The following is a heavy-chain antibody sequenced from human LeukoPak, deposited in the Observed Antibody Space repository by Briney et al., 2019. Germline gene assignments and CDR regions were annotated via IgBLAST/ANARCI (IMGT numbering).Heavy chain of an antibody. CDR2: ISSSSSTI. V-gene: IGHV3-48*01. Sequence: PGGSLRLSCAASGFAFSSYSMIWVRQAPGKGLEWVSYISSSSSTIYYADSVKGRFTISRDNAKNSLYLQMNSLRAEDTAVYYCARDMGNDLWAFVIWGQGTMVTVSS. CDR3: ARDMGNDLWAFVI. CDR1: GFAFSSYS. J-gene: IGHJ3*02. D-gene: IGHD1-1*01.